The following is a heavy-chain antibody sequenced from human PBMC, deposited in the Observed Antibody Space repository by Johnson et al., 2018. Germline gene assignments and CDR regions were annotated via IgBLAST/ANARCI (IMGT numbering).Heavy chain of an antibody. V-gene: IGHV1-69*01. Sequence: QVQLVQSGAEVEKPGSSVKVSCKASGGTFSIYAISWVRQAPGQGLEWMGGIIPVFGGAKYAPKFKGRATITADESTNTAYMELSSLRSEDTAVYYCARAGTMIYGMEAWGQGTTVTVSS. D-gene: IGHD1-1*01. CDR3: ARAGTMIYGMEA. J-gene: IGHJ6*02. CDR1: GGTFSIYA. CDR2: IIPVFGGA.